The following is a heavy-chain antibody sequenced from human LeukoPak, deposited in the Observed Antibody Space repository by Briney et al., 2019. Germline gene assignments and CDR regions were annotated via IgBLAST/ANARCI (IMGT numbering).Heavy chain of an antibody. CDR2: INSDGSST. CDR1: GFTFSSFW. CDR3: ARVYGDAFDI. J-gene: IGHJ3*02. V-gene: IGHV3-74*01. Sequence: GGSLRLSCGASGFTFSSFWMHWVRQAPGKGLVWVSRINSDGSSTSYADSVKGRFTISRDNAKNSLYLQMNSLRAEDTALYHCARVYGDAFDIWGQGTMVTVSS. D-gene: IGHD2-2*02.